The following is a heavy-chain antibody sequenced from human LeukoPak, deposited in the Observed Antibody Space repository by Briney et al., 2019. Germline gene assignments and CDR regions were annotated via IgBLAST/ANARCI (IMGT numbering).Heavy chain of an antibody. CDR2: INPNSGGT. V-gene: IGHV1-2*02. Sequence: ASVSVSFTPSVYTFTGYYMHWGRQAPGQGGEGMGWINPNSGGTNYAQKFQGRVTMTRDTSISTAYMELSRLRSDDTAVYYCARGIRITMIVVVTPDYWGQGTLVTVSS. J-gene: IGHJ4*02. D-gene: IGHD3-22*01. CDR3: ARGIRITMIVVVTPDY. CDR1: VYTFTGYY.